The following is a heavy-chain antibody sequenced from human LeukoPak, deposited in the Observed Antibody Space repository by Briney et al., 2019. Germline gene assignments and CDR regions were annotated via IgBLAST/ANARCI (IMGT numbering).Heavy chain of an antibody. Sequence: PSETLSLTCSASGASINGYFWNWVRQTPEKGLEWIGYVSHTGATTSNPTLKSRVSITIDTSKSQISLSMTSVTAADSALYYCARDRRGSYYTFDLWGPGSIVSVS. V-gene: IGHV4-59*01. J-gene: IGHJ3*01. CDR2: VSHTGAT. CDR3: ARDRRGSYYTFDL. CDR1: GASINGYF. D-gene: IGHD1-26*01.